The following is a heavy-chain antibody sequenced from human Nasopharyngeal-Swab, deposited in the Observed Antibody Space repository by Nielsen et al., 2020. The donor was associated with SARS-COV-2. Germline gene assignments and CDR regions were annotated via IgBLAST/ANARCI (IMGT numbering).Heavy chain of an antibody. CDR2: IYYSGST. D-gene: IGHD4-17*01. V-gene: IGHV4-59*01. CDR3: ARDKGGDYDPSYAFDI. CDR1: GGSISSYY. Sequence: GSLRLSCTVSGGSISSYYWSWIRQPPGKGLEWIGYIYYSGSTNYNPSLKSRVTISVDTSKNQFSLKLSSVTAADTAVYYCARDKGGDYDPSYAFDIWGQGTMVTVSS. J-gene: IGHJ3*02.